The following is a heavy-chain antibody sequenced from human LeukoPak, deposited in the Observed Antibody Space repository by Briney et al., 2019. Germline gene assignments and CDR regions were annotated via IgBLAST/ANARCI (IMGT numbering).Heavy chain of an antibody. CDR3: TREYSSGWPSDF. CDR1: GFTFSDSA. V-gene: IGHV3-73*01. CDR2: IRSKADTYAT. D-gene: IGHD6-19*01. Sequence: GGSLRLSCAASGFTFSDSAIHWVRQATGKGLEWVGRIRSKADTYATSYAASLKGRFTISRDDSRNRAYLQMSSLRTEDTAVYYCTREYSSGWPSDFWGQGTLVTVSS. J-gene: IGHJ4*02.